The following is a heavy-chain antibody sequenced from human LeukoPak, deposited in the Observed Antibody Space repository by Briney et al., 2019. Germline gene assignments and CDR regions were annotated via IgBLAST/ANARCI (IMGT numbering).Heavy chain of an antibody. CDR3: ARANY. Sequence: QAGGSLRLSCAASGFTFGNSWMSWVRQAPGKGLEWVANIKQDGSEKYYMDSVKGRFTISRDNAKNSLYLQMNSLRADDTAVYYCARANYWGQGTLVTVSS. J-gene: IGHJ4*02. CDR1: GFTFGNSW. V-gene: IGHV3-7*01. CDR2: IKQDGSEK.